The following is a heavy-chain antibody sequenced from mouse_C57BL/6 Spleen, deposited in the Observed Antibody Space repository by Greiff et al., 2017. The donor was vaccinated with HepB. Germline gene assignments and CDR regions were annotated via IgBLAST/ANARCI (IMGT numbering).Heavy chain of an antibody. CDR3: ARRHYSNDYAMDY. D-gene: IGHD2-5*01. CDR1: GYTFTDYN. CDR2: INPNNGGT. V-gene: IGHV1-22*01. Sequence: EVQLQQSGPELVKPGASVKMSCKASGYTFTDYNMHWVKQSHGKSLEWIGYINPNNGGTSYNQKFKGKATLTVNKSSSTAYMELRSLTSEDSAVYYCARRHYSNDYAMDYWGQGTSVTVSS. J-gene: IGHJ4*01.